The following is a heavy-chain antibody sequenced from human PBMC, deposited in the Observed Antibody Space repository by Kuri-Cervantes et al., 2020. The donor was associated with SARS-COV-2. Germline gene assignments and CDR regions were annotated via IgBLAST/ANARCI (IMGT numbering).Heavy chain of an antibody. CDR3: ARGAANYYYMDV. CDR2: IWYDGENE. V-gene: IGHV3-33*08. D-gene: IGHD3-16*01. CDR1: GFTFSSYG. Sequence: GGSLRLSCAASGFTFSSYGIHWVRQAPGKGLEWVAVIWYDGENEYYAGSVKGRFTISRDNSENTVSLHMNSLRAEDTAMYYCARGAANYYYMDVWGKGTTVTVSS. J-gene: IGHJ6*03.